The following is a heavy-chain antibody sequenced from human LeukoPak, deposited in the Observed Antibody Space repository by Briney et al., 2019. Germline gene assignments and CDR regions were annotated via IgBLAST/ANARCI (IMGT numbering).Heavy chain of an antibody. Sequence: PGGSLRLSRAASGFTFSSYGMHWVRQAPGKGLEWVAVISYDGSNKYYADSVKGRFTISRDNSKNTLYLQMNSLRAEDTAVYYCAKDYRTYSSGWYPDYWGQGTLVTVSS. CDR3: AKDYRTYSSGWYPDY. J-gene: IGHJ4*02. CDR2: ISYDGSNK. CDR1: GFTFSSYG. D-gene: IGHD6-19*01. V-gene: IGHV3-30*18.